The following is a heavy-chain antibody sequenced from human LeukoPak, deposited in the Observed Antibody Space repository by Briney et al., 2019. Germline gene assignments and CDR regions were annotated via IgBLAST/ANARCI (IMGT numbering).Heavy chain of an antibody. V-gene: IGHV1-46*01. J-gene: IGHJ5*02. D-gene: IGHD2-15*01. Sequence: GASVKVSCKASGYTFTSYYMHWVRQAPGQGLEWMGIINPSGGSTSYAQKFQGRVTMTRDMSTSTVYMELSSLRSEDTAVYYCARGSGGYCSGGSCYSGWFDPWGQGTLVTVSS. CDR2: INPSGGST. CDR1: GYTFTSYY. CDR3: ARGSGGYCSGGSCYSGWFDP.